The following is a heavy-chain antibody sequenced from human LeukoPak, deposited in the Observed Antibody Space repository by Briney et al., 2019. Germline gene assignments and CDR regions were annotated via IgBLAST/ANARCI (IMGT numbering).Heavy chain of an antibody. CDR1: GFTFSSYS. Sequence: GGSLRLSCAASGFTFSSYSMNWVRQAPGKGLEWVAFIRYDGTNKYYADSVKGRLTISRDNSKNTLYLQMNSLRAEDTAVYYCARAPTVLVGYCSSSSCQADYWGQGTLVTVSS. J-gene: IGHJ4*02. CDR2: IRYDGTNK. CDR3: ARAPTVLVGYCSSSSCQADY. V-gene: IGHV3-30*02. D-gene: IGHD2-2*01.